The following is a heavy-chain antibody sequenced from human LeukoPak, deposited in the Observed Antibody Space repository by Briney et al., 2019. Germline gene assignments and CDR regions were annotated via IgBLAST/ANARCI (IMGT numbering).Heavy chain of an antibody. J-gene: IGHJ4*02. CDR2: MKPNNGKT. V-gene: IGHV1-8*01. Sequence: ASVKVSCKASGYSFTSHDINWVRQATGQGLEWMGWMKPNNGKTGYAQKFQGRVTMTSDTSISTAYMELSSLKSEDTAVYYCVRWADTPFDYWGRGTLVTVSS. D-gene: IGHD5-18*01. CDR3: VRWADTPFDY. CDR1: GYSFTSHD.